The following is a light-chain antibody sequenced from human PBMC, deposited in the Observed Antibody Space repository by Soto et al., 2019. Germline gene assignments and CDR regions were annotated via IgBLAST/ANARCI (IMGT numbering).Light chain of an antibody. V-gene: IGKV3-11*01. CDR1: QSVSTY. CDR3: HQRRTCRPFT. J-gene: IGKJ3*01. Sequence: EIVLTQSPATLSSSPGERVTLSCRASQSVSTYLAWYQQKPGQAPKVLIYDASNRATGVPDRFSGSGSGTDVTLTISNLEPEDFAVDYCHQRRTCRPFTFGPGTKVD. CDR2: DAS.